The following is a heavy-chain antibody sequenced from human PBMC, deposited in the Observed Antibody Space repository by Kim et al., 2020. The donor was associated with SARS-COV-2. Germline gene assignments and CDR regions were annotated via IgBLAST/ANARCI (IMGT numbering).Heavy chain of an antibody. CDR2: IYPGDSDT. V-gene: IGHV5-51*01. J-gene: IGHJ4*02. Sequence: GESLKISCKGSGYSFTSYWIGWVRQMPGKGLEWMGIIYPGDSDTRYSPSFPGQGTISADKSISTDYLQWSSLKASATAMYYCARPAMEYFDWSLLGYYFDYWGQGPLLTVSS. CDR1: GYSFTSYW. CDR3: ARPAMEYFDWSLLGYYFDY. D-gene: IGHD3-9*01.